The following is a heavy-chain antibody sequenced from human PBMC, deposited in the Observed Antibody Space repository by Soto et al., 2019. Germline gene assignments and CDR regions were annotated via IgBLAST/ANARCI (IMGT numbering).Heavy chain of an antibody. Sequence: ASVKVSCKASGGTFSSYAISWVRQAPGQGLEWMGGIIPIFGTANYAQKFQGRVTITADESTSTAYMELSSLRSEDTAVYYCARANLRGYYLRNYYYYGMDVWGQGTTVTVSS. V-gene: IGHV1-69*13. CDR1: GGTFSSYA. CDR3: ARANLRGYYLRNYYYYGMDV. CDR2: IIPIFGTA. D-gene: IGHD3-22*01. J-gene: IGHJ6*02.